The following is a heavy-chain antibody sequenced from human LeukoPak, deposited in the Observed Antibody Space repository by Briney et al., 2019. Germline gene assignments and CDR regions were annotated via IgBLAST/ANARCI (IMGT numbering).Heavy chain of an antibody. V-gene: IGHV4-30-2*01. CDR1: GGSISSGGYS. D-gene: IGHD3-10*01. J-gene: IGHJ5*02. CDR2: IYHSGST. Sequence: SETLSLTCAVSGGSISSGGYSWSWIRQPPGKGLEWIGYIYHSGSTYYNPSLKSRVTISVDRSKNQFSLKLSSVTAADTAVYYCARAELLWFGELNWFDPWGQGTLVTVSS. CDR3: ARAELLWFGELNWFDP.